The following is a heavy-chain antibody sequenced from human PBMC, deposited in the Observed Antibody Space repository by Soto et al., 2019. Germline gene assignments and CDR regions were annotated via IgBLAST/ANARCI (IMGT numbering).Heavy chain of an antibody. CDR1: GYTFTSYV. D-gene: IGHD4-4*01. CDR2: INAGNGNT. V-gene: IGHV1-3*01. Sequence: GASVKVSCKASGYTFTSYVMHWVRQAPGQRLEWMGWINAGNGNTKYSQKFQGRVTITRDTSASTAYMELSSLRSEDTAVYYCASSYSNYALIDYYYYGMDVWGQGTTVTVSS. CDR3: ASSYSNYALIDYYYYGMDV. J-gene: IGHJ6*02.